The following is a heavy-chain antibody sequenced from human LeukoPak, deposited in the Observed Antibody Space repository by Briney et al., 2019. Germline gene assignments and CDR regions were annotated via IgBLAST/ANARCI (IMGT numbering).Heavy chain of an antibody. CDR2: IHPSTGNP. CDR3: ARAFQSLGGLSLPDY. V-gene: IGHV7-4-1*02. J-gene: IGHJ4*02. Sequence: ASVKVSCKASGYTFTSYAMHWVRQAPGQRLEWMGWIHPSTGNPTYAQGFTGRFVFSLDTSVSTTYLQISSLKAEDTAVYFCARAFQSLGGLSLPDYWGQGTLLTVSS. CDR1: GYTFTSYA. D-gene: IGHD3-16*02.